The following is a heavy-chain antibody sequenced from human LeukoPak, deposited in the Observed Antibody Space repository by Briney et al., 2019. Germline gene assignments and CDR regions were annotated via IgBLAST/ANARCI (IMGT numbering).Heavy chain of an antibody. CDR1: GGSFSGYY. Sequence: PSETLSLTCAVYGGSFSGYYWSWIRQPPGKGLEWIGEINHGGSTNYNPSLKSRVTISVDTSKNQFSLKLSSVTAADTDVYYCASSDIVVPAAIDAFDIWGQGTMVTVSS. J-gene: IGHJ3*02. D-gene: IGHD2-2*01. V-gene: IGHV4-34*01. CDR2: INHGGST. CDR3: ASSDIVVPAAIDAFDI.